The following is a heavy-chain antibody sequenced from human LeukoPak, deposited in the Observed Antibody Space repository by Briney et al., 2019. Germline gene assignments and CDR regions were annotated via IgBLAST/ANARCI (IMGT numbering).Heavy chain of an antibody. V-gene: IGHV1-2*02. CDR3: ARALFGGASSVDN. D-gene: IGHD2-21*01. CDR1: GYSFTGYY. CDR2: INPHSGGT. Sequence: GASVKVSCKASGYSFTGYYIHWVRQAPGQGLEWMGWINPHSGGTNYAQKFQGRVTLTRDTSIITTYMEVGRLRTDDTAIYYCARALFGGASSVDNWGQGTLVTVSS. J-gene: IGHJ4*02.